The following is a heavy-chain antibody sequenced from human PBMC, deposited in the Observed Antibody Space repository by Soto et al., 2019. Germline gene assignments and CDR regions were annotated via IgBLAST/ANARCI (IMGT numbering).Heavy chain of an antibody. CDR2: VDYSGNS. Sequence: SETLSLTCTVSGGSINTYYWSWIRQPPGKGPEWCGYVDYSGNSDSSPSLKSRVTISIDTSKKQVSLMLNLVPAADTAVYYGARNWFSVADMYHLDCWGQGITVTVSS. J-gene: IGHJ4*02. V-gene: IGHV4-59*01. CDR1: GGSINTYY. CDR3: ARNWFSVADMYHLDC. D-gene: IGHD6-19*01.